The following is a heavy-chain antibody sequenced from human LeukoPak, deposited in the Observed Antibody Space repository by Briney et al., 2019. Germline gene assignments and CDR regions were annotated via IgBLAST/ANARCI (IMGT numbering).Heavy chain of an antibody. V-gene: IGHV3-23*01. J-gene: IGHJ4*02. Sequence: PGGSLRLSCAASGFTFSSYAMSRVRQAPGKGLEWVSAISGSGGSTYYADSVKGRFTISRDNSKNTLYLQMNSLRAEDTAVYYCAKDWEDYGDSDYWGQGTLVTVSS. CDR2: ISGSGGST. D-gene: IGHD4-17*01. CDR1: GFTFSSYA. CDR3: AKDWEDYGDSDY.